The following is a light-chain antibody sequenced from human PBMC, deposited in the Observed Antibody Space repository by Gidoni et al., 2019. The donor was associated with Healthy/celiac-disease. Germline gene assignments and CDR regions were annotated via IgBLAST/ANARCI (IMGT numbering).Light chain of an antibody. Sequence: DIQMTQSPSSLSASVGDRVTITCRASQSISSYLNWYQQKPGKAPKLLIYAASSLQSGVPARFSGSGSGTDFTLTISSLPPEDFATYYCQQSYSTLFTFGGGTKVEIK. J-gene: IGKJ4*01. CDR2: AAS. CDR3: QQSYSTLFT. V-gene: IGKV1-39*01. CDR1: QSISSY.